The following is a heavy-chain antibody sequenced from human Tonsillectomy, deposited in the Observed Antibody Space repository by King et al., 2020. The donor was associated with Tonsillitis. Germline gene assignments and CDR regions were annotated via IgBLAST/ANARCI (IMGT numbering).Heavy chain of an antibody. Sequence: VQLVESGGGLVKPGGSLRLSCAASGFTFSYYNMNWVRQAPGKGLEWVSSISSSGSYIYYADSVKGRFTISRDNAKNSLYLQMNGLRAEDTAVYYCARDGSCSSTSCHIHWYFDLWGRGTLVTVSS. CDR1: GFTFSYYN. D-gene: IGHD2-2*02. CDR3: ARDGSCSSTSCHIHWYFDL. J-gene: IGHJ2*01. CDR2: ISSSGSYI. V-gene: IGHV3-21*01.